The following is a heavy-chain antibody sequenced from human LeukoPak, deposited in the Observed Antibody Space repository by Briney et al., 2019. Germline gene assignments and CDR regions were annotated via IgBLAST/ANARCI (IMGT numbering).Heavy chain of an antibody. Sequence: ASVKVSCKASGYTFTAYYIHWVRQAPGQGLEWMGWINPNSGGTNYAQKFQGRVTMTRDTSISTAYMELSRLRSDDTAVYYCARGLRGGSCYYGMDVWGQGTTVTVSS. J-gene: IGHJ6*02. D-gene: IGHD1-26*01. CDR3: ARGLRGGSCYYGMDV. V-gene: IGHV1-2*02. CDR1: GYTFTAYY. CDR2: INPNSGGT.